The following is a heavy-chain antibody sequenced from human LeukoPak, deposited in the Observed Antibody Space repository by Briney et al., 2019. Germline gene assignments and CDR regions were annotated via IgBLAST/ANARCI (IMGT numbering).Heavy chain of an antibody. CDR3: ARAFYDSSGFDLREH. Sequence: SETLSLTCTVSGGSISSSSYYWGWIRQPPGKGLEWIGSIYYSGSTYYNPSLKSRVTISVDTSKNQFSLKLSSVTAADTAVYYCARAFYDSSGFDLREHWGQGTLVTVSS. J-gene: IGHJ1*01. CDR1: GGSISSSSYY. CDR2: IYYSGST. V-gene: IGHV4-39*07. D-gene: IGHD3-22*01.